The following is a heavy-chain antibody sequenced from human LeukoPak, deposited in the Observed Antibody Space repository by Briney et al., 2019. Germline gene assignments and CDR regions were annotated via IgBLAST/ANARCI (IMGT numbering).Heavy chain of an antibody. V-gene: IGHV4-30-4*08. J-gene: IGHJ4*02. CDR2: IYYSGST. D-gene: IGHD3-22*01. CDR1: GGSISSGDYY. CDR3: ARARITMIVVVDPYFDY. Sequence: PSQTLSLTCTVSGGSISSGDYYWSWIRQPPGKGLEWIGYIYYSGSTYYNPSLKSRVTISVDTSKNQFSLKLSSVTAADTAVDYCARARITMIVVVDPYFDYWGQGTLVTVSS.